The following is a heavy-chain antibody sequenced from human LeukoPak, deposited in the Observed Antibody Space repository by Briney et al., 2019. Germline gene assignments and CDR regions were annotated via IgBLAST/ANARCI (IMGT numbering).Heavy chain of an antibody. CDR2: INHSGST. CDR1: GGSFSGYY. V-gene: IGHV4-34*01. J-gene: IGHJ5*02. D-gene: IGHD3-22*01. CDR3: ARDSIDYDSSGHYYSDWFDP. Sequence: PSETLSLTCAVYGGSFSGYYWSWIRQPPGKALEWIGEINHSGSTNYNPSLKSRVTISVDTSKNQFSLKLSSVTAADTAVYYCARDSIDYDSSGHYYSDWFDPWGQGTLVTVSS.